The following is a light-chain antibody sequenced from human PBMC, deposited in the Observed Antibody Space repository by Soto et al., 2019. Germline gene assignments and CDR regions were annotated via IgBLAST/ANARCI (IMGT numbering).Light chain of an antibody. V-gene: IGLV4-69*01. CDR3: QTWGTGSAIVV. CDR1: SGHSNYA. Sequence: QPVLTQSPSASASLGASVKLTCTLSSGHSNYAIAWHQQQPENGPRYLMKVNSGGSHIKGDGIPDRFSGSSSGAERYLFISSLQSEDDADYYCQTWGTGSAIVVFGGGTQLTVL. J-gene: IGLJ7*01. CDR2: VNSGGSH.